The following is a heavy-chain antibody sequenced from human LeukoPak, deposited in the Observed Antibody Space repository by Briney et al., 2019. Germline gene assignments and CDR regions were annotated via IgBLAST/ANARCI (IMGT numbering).Heavy chain of an antibody. V-gene: IGHV3-74*01. CDR2: INPDGSTR. Sequence: GGSLRLSCAASGFTFNDYWMHWVRQAPGKGLVWVSRINPDGSTRGYADSVKGRFTISRDIAKNTVYLQMNSLKTEDTAVYYCTTSGGTTTRFVDYWGQGNLVSVSS. D-gene: IGHD2/OR15-2a*01. J-gene: IGHJ4*02. CDR1: GFTFNDYW. CDR3: TTSGGTTTRFVDY.